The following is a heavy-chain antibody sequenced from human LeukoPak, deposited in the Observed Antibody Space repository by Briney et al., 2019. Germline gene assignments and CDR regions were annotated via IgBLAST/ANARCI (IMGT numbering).Heavy chain of an antibody. V-gene: IGHV1-18*01. CDR3: ARNPTMIVAVDFDY. Sequence: ASVKVSCKASGYTFTSYGISWVRQAPGQGLEWMGWISAYNGNTNYAQKLQGRVTMTTDTSTSTAYMELRSLRSDDTAVYYCARNPTMIVAVDFDYWGQGTLVTVSS. CDR1: GYTFTSYG. CDR2: ISAYNGNT. J-gene: IGHJ4*02. D-gene: IGHD3-22*01.